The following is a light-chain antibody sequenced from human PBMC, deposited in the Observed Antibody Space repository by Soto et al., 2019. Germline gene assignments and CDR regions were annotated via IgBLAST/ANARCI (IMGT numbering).Light chain of an antibody. CDR1: QSVSSSS. J-gene: IGKJ2*01. Sequence: EIVLTQSPGTLSLSPGERATLSCRASQSVSSSSLAWYQQKPGQAPRLLIYAASRRASGIPGRFSGSGSGTDFTLTISRLEPEDFAVYYCQQYLGSPPIYTFGQGTKLEIK. CDR2: AAS. V-gene: IGKV3-20*01. CDR3: QQYLGSPPIYT.